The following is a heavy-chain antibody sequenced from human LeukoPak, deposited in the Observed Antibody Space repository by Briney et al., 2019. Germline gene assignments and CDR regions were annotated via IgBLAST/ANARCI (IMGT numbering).Heavy chain of an antibody. CDR2: IYYSGST. V-gene: IGHV4-59*01. Sequence: SETLSLTCTVSGGSISSYYWSWIRQPPGKGLEWIGYIYYSGSTNYNPSLKSRVTISVDTSKNEFSLKLSSVTAADTAVYYCARALEYYDSTYFDYWGQGTLVTVSS. CDR1: GGSISSYY. J-gene: IGHJ4*02. CDR3: ARALEYYDSTYFDY. D-gene: IGHD3-22*01.